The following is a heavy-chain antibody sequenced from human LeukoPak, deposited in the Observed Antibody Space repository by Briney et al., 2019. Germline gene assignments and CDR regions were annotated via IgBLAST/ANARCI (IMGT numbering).Heavy chain of an antibody. CDR1: EFTFSSYA. J-gene: IGHJ6*02. V-gene: IGHV3-23*01. CDR3: AKYVSAKGPPYALDV. CDR2: ISASGGST. Sequence: GGSLRLSCAASEFTFSSYAMQWVRQAPGKGLEWVSGISASGGSTWYADSVKGRFTISRDNSKNTLYLQMNSLRAEDTAVYYCAKYVSAKGPPYALDVWGQGTTVTVPS. D-gene: IGHD2/OR15-2a*01.